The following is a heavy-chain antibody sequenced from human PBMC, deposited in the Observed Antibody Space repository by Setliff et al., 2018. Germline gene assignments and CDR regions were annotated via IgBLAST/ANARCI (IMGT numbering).Heavy chain of an antibody. Sequence: TLSLTCAVSGASIRQTSYFWTWVRQPAGKGLEWIGHIYITGNPNVNPSLKSRVAMSLDNSGNQFSLNLQSVTAADTAVYYCTRLYYTSRALYFDIWGQGHPVTVS. J-gene: IGHJ4*02. CDR2: IYITGNP. CDR1: GASIRQTSYF. CDR3: TRLYYTSRALYFDI. D-gene: IGHD3-3*01. V-gene: IGHV4-61*09.